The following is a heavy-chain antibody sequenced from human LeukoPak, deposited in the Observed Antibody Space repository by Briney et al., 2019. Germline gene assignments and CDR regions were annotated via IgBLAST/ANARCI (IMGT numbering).Heavy chain of an antibody. V-gene: IGHV3-21*01. CDR2: ISSSSSYI. D-gene: IGHD4-17*01. CDR1: GFTFSSYS. Sequence: PGGSLRLSCAASGFTFSSYSMNWVRQAPGKGLEWVSSISSSSSYIYYADSVKGRFTISRDKAKNSLYLQMNSLRAEDTAVYYCARADDYGDYPDAFDIWGQGTMVTVSS. CDR3: ARADDYGDYPDAFDI. J-gene: IGHJ3*02.